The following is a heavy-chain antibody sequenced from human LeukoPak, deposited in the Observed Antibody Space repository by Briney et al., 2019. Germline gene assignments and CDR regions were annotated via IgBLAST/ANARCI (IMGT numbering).Heavy chain of an antibody. CDR3: ARDHYDFWSGYYIRYYYYGMDV. CDR2: INPSGGST. Sequence: ASVKVSCKASGGTFSSYAISWVRQAPGQGLEWMGIINPSGGSTSYAQKFQGRVTMTRDTSTSTVYMELSSLRSEDTAVYYCARDHYDFWSGYYIRYYYYGMDVWGQGTTVTVSS. V-gene: IGHV1-46*01. D-gene: IGHD3-3*01. CDR1: GGTFSSYA. J-gene: IGHJ6*02.